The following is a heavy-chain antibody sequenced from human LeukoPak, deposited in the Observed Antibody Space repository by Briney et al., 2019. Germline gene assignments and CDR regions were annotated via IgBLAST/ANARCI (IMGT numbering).Heavy chain of an antibody. D-gene: IGHD2-2*01. Sequence: SETLSLTCAVYGGSLSGYYWSWIRQPPGKGLEWIGEINHSGSTNYNPSLKSRVTISVDTSKNQFSLKLSSVTAADTAVYYCAVVGYCSSTSCSTFDYWGQGTLVTVSS. CDR1: GGSLSGYY. J-gene: IGHJ4*02. V-gene: IGHV4-34*01. CDR3: AVVGYCSSTSCSTFDY. CDR2: INHSGST.